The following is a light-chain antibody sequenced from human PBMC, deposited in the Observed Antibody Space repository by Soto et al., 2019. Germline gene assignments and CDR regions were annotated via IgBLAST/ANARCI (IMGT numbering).Light chain of an antibody. CDR1: SSDVGGYNY. J-gene: IGLJ2*01. Sequence: QSALTQPPSASGSPGQSVTISCTGTSSDVGGYNYVSWYQQHPGKAPKLMIYEVSKRPSGVPDRFSGSKSGNTASLTVSGIQAEDEADYYCRSYAGSNNFVVFGGGTQLTVL. V-gene: IGLV2-8*01. CDR3: RSYAGSNNFVV. CDR2: EVS.